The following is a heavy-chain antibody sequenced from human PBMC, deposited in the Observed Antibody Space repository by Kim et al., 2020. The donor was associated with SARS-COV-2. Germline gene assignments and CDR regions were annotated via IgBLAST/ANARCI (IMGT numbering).Heavy chain of an antibody. Sequence: YTPSLKSRVTISVDTSKNQFSLKLSSVTAADTAVYYCARGGVLRFFREDVWGQGTTVTVSS. V-gene: IGHV4-34*01. J-gene: IGHJ6*02. CDR3: ARGGVLRFFREDV. D-gene: IGHD3-3*01.